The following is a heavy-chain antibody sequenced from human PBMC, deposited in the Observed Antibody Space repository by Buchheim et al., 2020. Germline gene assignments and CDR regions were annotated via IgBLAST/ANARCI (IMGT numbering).Heavy chain of an antibody. D-gene: IGHD6-13*01. CDR2: ISSGGSAI. CDR1: GFTFSSYE. V-gene: IGHV3-48*03. Sequence: EVQLVESGGGLVQPGGSLRLSCAASGFTFSSYEMHWVRQAPGKGLVWVSCISSGGSAIDYADSVKGRFTISRDNAKNSLYLQMDSLRAEDTAVYYCARDVLIAAAGRGWGQGTL. CDR3: ARDVLIAAAGRG. J-gene: IGHJ4*02.